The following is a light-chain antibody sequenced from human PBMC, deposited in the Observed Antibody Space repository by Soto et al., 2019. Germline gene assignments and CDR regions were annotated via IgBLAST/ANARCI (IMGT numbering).Light chain of an antibody. CDR2: AAA. V-gene: IGKV1-8*01. CDR1: QGISSY. J-gene: IGKJ2*01. Sequence: AVRMTPSPSSFSASTGARVTITCRTSQGISSYLAWYQQQPGKAPTLLIYAAATLQRGAPSRFSASGSGTDFTLNISRLKSEDVATYYCRQYLSYPYTFGQGTKLEI. CDR3: RQYLSYPYT.